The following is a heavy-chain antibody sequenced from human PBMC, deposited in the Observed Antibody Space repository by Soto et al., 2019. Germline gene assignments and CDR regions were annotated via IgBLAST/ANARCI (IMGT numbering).Heavy chain of an antibody. Sequence: QVQLVESGGGVVQPGRSLRLSCAASGFTFSSYGMHWVRQAPGKGLEWVAAIWYDGSNKYYADSVKGRFTISRDNSKNPLYLQMNSLRAEDTAVYYGARGASLAAIQWADYSGPGTLVTVSS. CDR3: ARGASLAAIQWADY. CDR1: GFTFSSYG. CDR2: IWYDGSNK. J-gene: IGHJ4*02. D-gene: IGHD2-2*02. V-gene: IGHV3-33*01.